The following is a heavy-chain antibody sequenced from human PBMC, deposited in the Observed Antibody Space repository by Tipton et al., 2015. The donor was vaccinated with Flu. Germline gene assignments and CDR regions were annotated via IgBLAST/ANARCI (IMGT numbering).Heavy chain of an antibody. CDR3: ARRDYSNYVSQPKNWFDL. J-gene: IGHJ5*02. V-gene: IGHV4-39*07. Sequence: PGLVKPSETLSLTCGVSGDSIRSSNYYWGWIRQPPGKGLEWIGNTFHSGNTYLNPSLKSRVTISIDTSRNQFSLKLNSVTAADTAVYYCARRDYSNYVSQPKNWFDLWGQGILVTVSA. CDR2: TFHSGNT. D-gene: IGHD4-11*01. CDR1: GDSIRSSNYY.